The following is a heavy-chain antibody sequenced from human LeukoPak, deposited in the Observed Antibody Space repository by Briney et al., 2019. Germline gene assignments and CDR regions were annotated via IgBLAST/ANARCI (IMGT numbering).Heavy chain of an antibody. D-gene: IGHD3-9*01. V-gene: IGHV4-34*01. CDR1: GGSFSGYY. J-gene: IGHJ4*02. CDR2: INHSGST. Sequence: SETLSLTCAVYGGSFSGYYWSWIRQPPGKGLEWTGEINHSGSTNYNPSLKSRVTISVDTSKNQFSLKLSSVTAADTAVYYCARGGYFDWLTFDYWGQGTLVTVSS. CDR3: ARGGYFDWLTFDY.